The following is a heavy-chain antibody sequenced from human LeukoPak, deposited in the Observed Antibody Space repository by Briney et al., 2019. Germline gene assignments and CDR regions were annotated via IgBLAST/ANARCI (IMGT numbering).Heavy chain of an antibody. J-gene: IGHJ3*01. D-gene: IGHD2-2*01. V-gene: IGHV4-59*01. Sequence: KSGPTLVKPSETLSLTCTVSGGSISSYYWSWIRQPPGKGLEWIGYIYYSGSTNYNPSLKSRVTISVDTSKNQFSLKLSSVTAADTAVYYCARLSSWPDAFDVWGQGTMVTVSS. CDR3: ARLSSWPDAFDV. CDR1: GGSISSYY. CDR2: IYYSGST.